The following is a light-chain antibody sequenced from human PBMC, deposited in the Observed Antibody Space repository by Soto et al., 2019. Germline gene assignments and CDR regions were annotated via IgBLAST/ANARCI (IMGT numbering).Light chain of an antibody. CDR1: SSNIGSNT. J-gene: IGLJ1*01. CDR3: AAWDDSLNGLV. CDR2: TNS. V-gene: IGLV1-44*01. Sequence: QSVLTQPPSASGTPGQRVTISCSGSSSNIGSNTVKWYQHLPGTAPKLLIYTNSQRPSGVPDRFSSSKSGTSASLAISGLQSEDEADYYCAAWDDSLNGLVFGTGTKLTVL.